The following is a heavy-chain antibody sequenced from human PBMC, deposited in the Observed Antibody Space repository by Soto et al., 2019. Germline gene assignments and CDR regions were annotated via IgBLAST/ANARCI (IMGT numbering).Heavy chain of an antibody. CDR1: GGSISSYY. CDR3: ARDFRSGWGSTRGYNWFDP. Sequence: TSETLSLTCTVSGGSISSYYWSWIRQPPGKGLEWIGYIYYSGSTNYNPSLKSRVTISVDTSKNQFSLKLSSVTAADTAVYYCARDFRSGWGSTRGYNWFDPWGQGTLVTVSS. D-gene: IGHD6-19*01. V-gene: IGHV4-59*01. CDR2: IYYSGST. J-gene: IGHJ5*02.